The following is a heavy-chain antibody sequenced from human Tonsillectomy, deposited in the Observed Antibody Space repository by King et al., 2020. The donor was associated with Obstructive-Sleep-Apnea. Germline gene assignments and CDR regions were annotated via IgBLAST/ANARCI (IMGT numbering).Heavy chain of an antibody. J-gene: IGHJ4*02. CDR3: ASSYYDSSGYYYFDY. Sequence: QLVQSGAEVKKPGSSVKVSCKASGGTFTSYAISWVRQAPGQGLEWMGGIIPILGIANYAQKFQGRVTITADKSTSTAYMGLSSLRSEDTAVYYCASSYYDSSGYYYFDYWGQGTLVTVSS. D-gene: IGHD3-22*01. V-gene: IGHV1-69*09. CDR2: IIPILGIA. CDR1: GGTFTSYA.